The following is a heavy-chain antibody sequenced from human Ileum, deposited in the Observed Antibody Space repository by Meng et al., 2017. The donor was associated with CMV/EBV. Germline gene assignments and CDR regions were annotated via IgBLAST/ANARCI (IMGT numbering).Heavy chain of an antibody. J-gene: IGHJ5*02. Sequence: GFTFSSYSMNWVRQAPGKGLEWVSSISSSSSYIYYADSVKGRFTISRDNAKNSLYLQMNSLRAEDTAVYYCARSRIAAAYNYNWFDPWGQGTLVTVSS. CDR1: GFTFSSYS. CDR2: ISSSSSYI. CDR3: ARSRIAAAYNYNWFDP. V-gene: IGHV3-21*01. D-gene: IGHD6-13*01.